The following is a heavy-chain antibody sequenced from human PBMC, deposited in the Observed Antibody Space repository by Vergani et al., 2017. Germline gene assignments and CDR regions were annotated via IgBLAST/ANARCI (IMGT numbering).Heavy chain of an antibody. V-gene: IGHV3-7*03. CDR3: ARDTRVVVVAEVPPDY. Sequence: EVQLVESGGGLVQPGGSLRLSCAASGFTFSSYWMSWVRQAPGKGLEWVANIKQDGSEKYYVDSVKGRFTISRDNAKNSLYLQMNSLRAEDTAEYYCARDTRVVVVAEVPPDYWGQGTLVTVSS. CDR2: IKQDGSEK. D-gene: IGHD2-15*01. J-gene: IGHJ4*02. CDR1: GFTFSSYW.